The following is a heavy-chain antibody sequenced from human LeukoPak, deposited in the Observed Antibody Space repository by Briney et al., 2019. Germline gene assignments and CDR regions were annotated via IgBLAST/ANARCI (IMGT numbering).Heavy chain of an antibody. D-gene: IGHD3-9*01. Sequence: ASVKVSCKASGYSFTSYDINWVRQAPGQGLEWMGIINPSGGSTTYAQKFRGRLTMTRDMSTSTVYMELSSLRSEDTAVYYCARGSRPVYNLLTGKRYFDYWGQGTLLTVSS. J-gene: IGHJ4*02. CDR3: ARGSRPVYNLLTGKRYFDY. CDR1: GYSFTSYD. CDR2: INPSGGST. V-gene: IGHV1-46*01.